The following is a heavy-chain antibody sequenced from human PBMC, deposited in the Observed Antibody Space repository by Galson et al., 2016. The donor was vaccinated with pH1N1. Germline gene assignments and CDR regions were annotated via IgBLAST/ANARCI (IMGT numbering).Heavy chain of an antibody. Sequence: SLRLSCAASGFTFSGSAMHWVRQASGKGLEWVGRTRSKADSYATAYAASMKGRFTIPRDDSKNTTFLQMNSLNTEDTAVYYCTRSRGYGFDYWGQGTLVTVSS. CDR2: TRSKADSYAT. CDR3: TRSRGYGFDY. J-gene: IGHJ4*02. D-gene: IGHD5-12*01. V-gene: IGHV3-73*01. CDR1: GFTFSGSA.